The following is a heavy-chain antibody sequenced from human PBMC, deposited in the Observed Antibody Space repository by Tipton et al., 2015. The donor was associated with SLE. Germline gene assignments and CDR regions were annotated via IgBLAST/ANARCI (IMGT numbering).Heavy chain of an antibody. J-gene: IGHJ4*02. CDR2: ISPNNGNT. CDR1: DYPFTNYG. CDR3: ASLDYYDTDAYYHPFDY. D-gene: IGHD3-22*01. Sequence: QVQLVQSGGVVQKPGASVKVSCKASDYPFTNYGISWVRQAPGQGLEWMGWISPNNGNTNYAQKLQGRVTLTADTSTTTAYMELRSLRSDDTAVYYCASLDYYDTDAYYHPFDYWGQGILVTVSS. V-gene: IGHV1-18*01.